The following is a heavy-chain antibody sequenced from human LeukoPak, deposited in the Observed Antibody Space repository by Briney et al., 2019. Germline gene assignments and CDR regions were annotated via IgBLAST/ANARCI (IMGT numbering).Heavy chain of an antibody. V-gene: IGHV4-34*01. CDR2: INQSGST. CDR1: GGTFSGYY. Sequence: PSETLSLTCAVYGGTFSGYYWSWIRQPPGKGLEWIGEINQSGSTIYNPPLKSRVTISADTSKNQFSLKLSSVTAADTALYYCAREKTYYDSIGNYYGGVFDYWGQGALVTVSS. J-gene: IGHJ4*02. D-gene: IGHD3-22*01. CDR3: AREKTYYDSIGNYYGGVFDY.